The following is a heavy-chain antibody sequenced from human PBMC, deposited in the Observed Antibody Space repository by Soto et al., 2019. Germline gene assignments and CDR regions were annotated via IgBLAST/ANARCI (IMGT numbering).Heavy chain of an antibody. CDR3: ARRMSTSFSFDY. Sequence: QVQLQESGPGLVKPSETLSLTCTVSGGSVSSGDYYWTWIRQPPGKGLEWIGYIYNTVSTSYNPSLKSRVTISAHTSRNQISLMLSSVTAADTAVYYCARRMSTSFSFDYWGQGTLVTVSS. CDR1: GGSVSSGDYY. CDR2: IYNTVST. D-gene: IGHD6-6*01. J-gene: IGHJ4*02. V-gene: IGHV4-61*08.